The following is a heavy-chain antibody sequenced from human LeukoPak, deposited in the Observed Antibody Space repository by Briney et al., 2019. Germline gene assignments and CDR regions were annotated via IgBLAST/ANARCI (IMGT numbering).Heavy chain of an antibody. CDR3: ARGRAFFD. J-gene: IGHJ4*02. V-gene: IGHV4-34*01. CDR2: INNSGST. CDR1: GGSFSGYY. Sequence: SETLSLTCAVYGGSFSGYYWNWIRQPPGKGLEWIGEINNSGSTNYNPSLKSRVTISRDTSKNQFSLKLSSVTAAVTAVYYCARGRAFFDWGQGTLVTVSS. D-gene: IGHD3-3*02.